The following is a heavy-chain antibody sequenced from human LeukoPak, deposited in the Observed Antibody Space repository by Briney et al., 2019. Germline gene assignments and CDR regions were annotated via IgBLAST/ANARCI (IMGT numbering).Heavy chain of an antibody. CDR1: GGSISSSSYY. CDR2: IYYSGST. CDR3: ARLHYGSGSSLLFDY. J-gene: IGHJ4*02. V-gene: IGHV4-39*01. Sequence: SETLSLTCTVSGGSISSSSYYWGWTRQPPGKGLEWIGSIYYSGSTYYNPSLKSRVTISVDTSKNQFSLKLSSVTAADTAVYYCARLHYGSGSSLLFDYWGQGTLVTVSS. D-gene: IGHD3-10*01.